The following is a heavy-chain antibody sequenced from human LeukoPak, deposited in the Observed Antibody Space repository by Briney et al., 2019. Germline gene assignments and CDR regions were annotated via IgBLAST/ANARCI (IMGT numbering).Heavy chain of an antibody. J-gene: IGHJ4*02. CDR2: ISYDGSNK. V-gene: IGHV3-30*18. Sequence: PGGSPRLSCAAPGFTFSSYGMHWVRQAPGKGLEWVAVISYDGSNKYYADSVKGRFTISRDNSKNTLYLQMNSLRAEDTAVYYCAKGGRYSGSLDYWGQGTLVTVSS. CDR1: GFTFSSYG. D-gene: IGHD5-12*01. CDR3: AKGGRYSGSLDY.